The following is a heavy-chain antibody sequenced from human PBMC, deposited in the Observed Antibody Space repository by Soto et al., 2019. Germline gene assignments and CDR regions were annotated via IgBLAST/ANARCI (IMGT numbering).Heavy chain of an antibody. V-gene: IGHV1-46*02. D-gene: IGHD3-10*01. CDR3: ARAPPRGWFDT. J-gene: IGHJ5*02. CDR2: GTPITVAT. CDR1: GETFNMFS. Sequence: QVQLVQSGAEVRKPGASGRVSCKKSGETFNMFSIHWVRQAPGQGLEWMGMGTPITVATHSAEKCEGRLSMTGDSSTRTVYMELSSLTSEDTAMFYCARAPPRGWFDTWGQGTLGTVSS.